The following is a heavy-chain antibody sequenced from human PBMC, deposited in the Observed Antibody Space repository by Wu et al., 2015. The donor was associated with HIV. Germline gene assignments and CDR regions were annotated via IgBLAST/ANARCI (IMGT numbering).Heavy chain of an antibody. D-gene: IGHD3-10*01. CDR3: VRGARGMPKGAFDI. CDR1: GYTFTAYY. J-gene: IGHJ3*02. CDR2: INPNSDVA. Sequence: QVQLVQSGAELKKPGASVKISCKTSGYTFTAYYIHWVRQAPGQGLEWMAWINPNSDVANFAEIFQGRVTMTRETAITTAYLELTGLTSDDTAVHYCVRGARGMPKGAFDIWGQGTLVTVSS. V-gene: IGHV1-2*02.